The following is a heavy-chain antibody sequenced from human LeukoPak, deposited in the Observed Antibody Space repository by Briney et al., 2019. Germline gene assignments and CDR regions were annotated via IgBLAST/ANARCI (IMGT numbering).Heavy chain of an antibody. CDR1: GFTFDDYA. J-gene: IGHJ4*02. V-gene: IGHV3-9*01. CDR3: AKGARDGYNKGRFDY. D-gene: IGHD5-24*01. Sequence: GRSLRLSCAASGFTFDDYAMHWVRRAPGKGLEWVSGISWNSGSIGYADSVKGRFTISRDNAKNSLYLQMNSLRAEDTALYYCAKGARDGYNKGRFDYWGQGTLVTVSS. CDR2: ISWNSGSI.